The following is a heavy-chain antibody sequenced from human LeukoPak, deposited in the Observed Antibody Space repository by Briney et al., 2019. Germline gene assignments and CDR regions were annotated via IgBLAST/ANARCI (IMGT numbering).Heavy chain of an antibody. CDR3: GIRDRVRGVITNYCYYMDV. Sequence: SSVKVSCKACGCTFTGYYMHWVRQAAGQGLEGMGWINPNSGGTNYAPNLQGRVTMTSDTSISTAFLELSRLRSDDTAVYYCGIRDRVRGVITNYCYYMDVWGKGTTVTVSS. CDR1: GCTFTGYY. J-gene: IGHJ6*03. D-gene: IGHD3-10*01. CDR2: INPNSGGT. V-gene: IGHV1-2*02.